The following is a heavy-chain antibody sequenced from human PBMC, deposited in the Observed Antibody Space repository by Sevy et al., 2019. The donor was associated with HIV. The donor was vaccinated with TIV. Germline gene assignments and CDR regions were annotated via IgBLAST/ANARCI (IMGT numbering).Heavy chain of an antibody. CDR3: AREGLRGFVDV. CDR1: GFTFSDYY. D-gene: IGHD3-3*01. J-gene: IGHJ6*02. Sequence: GGSLRLSCAASGFTFSDYYMSWIRQAPGKGLEGVSYISSSGSTIFYADSVKGRFTISRDNAKDSLYLQMNSLRAEDTAVYYCAREGLRGFVDVWGQGTTVTVSS. V-gene: IGHV3-11*01. CDR2: ISSSGSTI.